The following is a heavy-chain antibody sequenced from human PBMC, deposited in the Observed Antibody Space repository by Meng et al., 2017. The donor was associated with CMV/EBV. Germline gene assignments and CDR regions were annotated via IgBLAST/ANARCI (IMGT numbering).Heavy chain of an antibody. V-gene: IGHV1-2*02. J-gene: IGHJ5*02. CDR1: GYTFTGYY. CDR3: ARQHNSSSWIINWFDP. CDR2: INPNSGGT. Sequence: RVRSGAEVRKPGASVKVSCKASGYTFTGYYMHWVRQAPGQGLEWMGWINPNSGGTNYAQKFQGRVTMTRDTSISTAYMELSRLRSDDTAVYYCARQHNSSSWIINWFDPWGQGTLVTVSS. D-gene: IGHD6-13*01.